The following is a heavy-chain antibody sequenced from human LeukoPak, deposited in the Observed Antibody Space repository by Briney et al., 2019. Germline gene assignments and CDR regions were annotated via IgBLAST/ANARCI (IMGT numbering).Heavy chain of an antibody. V-gene: IGHV3-23*01. Sequence: TGGSLRLSCEASGFTFSSYAMSWVRQAPGKGLEWVSAISGSGGSTYYADSVKGQFTISRDNSKNTLYLQMNSLRAEDTAVYYCAKDGGVVGATLDYWGQGTLVTVSS. D-gene: IGHD1-26*01. CDR1: GFTFSSYA. J-gene: IGHJ4*02. CDR2: ISGSGGST. CDR3: AKDGGVVGATLDY.